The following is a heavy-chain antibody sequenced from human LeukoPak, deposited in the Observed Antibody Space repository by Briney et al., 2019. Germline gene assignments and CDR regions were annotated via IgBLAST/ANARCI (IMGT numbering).Heavy chain of an antibody. CDR2: IYYSGST. Sequence: SETLSLTCTVSGGSISSYYWSWIRQPPGKGLEWIGYIYYSGSTNYNPSLKSRVTISVDTSKNQFSLKLSSVTAADTAVYYCARNYPLQLWFDYWGQGTLVTVSS. J-gene: IGHJ4*02. CDR3: ARNYPLQLWFDY. V-gene: IGHV4-59*08. D-gene: IGHD5-18*01. CDR1: GGSISSYY.